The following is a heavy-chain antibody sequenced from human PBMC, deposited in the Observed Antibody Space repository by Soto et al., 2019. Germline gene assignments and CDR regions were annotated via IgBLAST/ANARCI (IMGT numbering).Heavy chain of an antibody. D-gene: IGHD2-2*03. Sequence: QLHLVQSGAEVRKPGSSVKVSCKASGRPFSSSTFSWVRQAPGQGLEWVGWMSPMFGTATYAQKFQGRVAITADESTTTVYMELSSLKSDDTGVYYCARVPDPTWIKSRLNGLDVWGQGTTVTVSS. CDR3: ARVPDPTWIKSRLNGLDV. CDR2: MSPMFGTA. CDR1: GRPFSSST. V-gene: IGHV1-69*01. J-gene: IGHJ6*02.